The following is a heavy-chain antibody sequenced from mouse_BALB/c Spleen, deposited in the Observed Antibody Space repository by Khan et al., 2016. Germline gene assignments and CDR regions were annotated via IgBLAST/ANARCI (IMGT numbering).Heavy chain of an antibody. J-gene: IGHJ3*01. CDR2: IWWNDNK. V-gene: IGHV8-11*01. D-gene: IGHD4-1*01. Sequence: KQSGPGILQPSQTLSLTCSFSGFSLNTYGMGLGWIRQPSGKGLEWLAHIWWNDNKSYNTALKSRPTISKDTSNNQVFLRMAGVDTAGTASYYCARIARWDGAYWGQGTLVTVSA. CDR1: GFSLNTYGMG. CDR3: ARIARWDGAY.